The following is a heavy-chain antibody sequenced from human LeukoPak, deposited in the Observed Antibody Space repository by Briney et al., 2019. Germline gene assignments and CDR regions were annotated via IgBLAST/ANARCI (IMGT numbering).Heavy chain of an antibody. CDR1: GGSINSGDYY. Sequence: SQTLSLTCTVSGGSINSGDYYWSWIRQPPGKGLEWIGYIFYSGNTYYNPSLKSRVIISIDTSKNQFSLRLSSVTAADTAVYYCATTARHCSDYWGQGTLVTVSS. CDR2: IFYSGNT. CDR3: ATTARHCSDY. V-gene: IGHV4-30-4*08. J-gene: IGHJ4*02. D-gene: IGHD6-6*01.